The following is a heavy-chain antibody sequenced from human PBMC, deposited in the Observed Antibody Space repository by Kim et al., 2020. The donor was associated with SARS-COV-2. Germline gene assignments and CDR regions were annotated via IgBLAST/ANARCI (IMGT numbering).Heavy chain of an antibody. D-gene: IGHD3-16*01. J-gene: IGHJ4*02. V-gene: IGHV3-30-3*01. CDR2: VSYDGSNQ. Sequence: GGSLRLSCAASGFTFSRHTMYWVRQAPGKGLEWVALVSYDGSNQYYADSVEGRFTISRDNSKSALYLQMNTLRADDTAVYYCARSAVSVPLGSKEYHFDYWGQGTLVTVSS. CDR1: GFTFSRHT. CDR3: ARSAVSVPLGSKEYHFDY.